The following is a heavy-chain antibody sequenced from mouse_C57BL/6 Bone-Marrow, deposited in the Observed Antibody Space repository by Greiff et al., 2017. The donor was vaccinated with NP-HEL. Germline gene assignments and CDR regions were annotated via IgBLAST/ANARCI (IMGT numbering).Heavy chain of an antibody. V-gene: IGHV1-50*01. CDR3: AREDYYGSSYVFFAY. CDR1: GYTFTSYW. Sequence: VQLQQPGAELVKPGASVKLSCKASGYTFTSYWMQWVNQRPGQGLEWIGEIDPSDSYTNYNQKFKGKATLTVDTSSSTAYMQLSSLTSEDSAVYYCAREDYYGSSYVFFAYWGQGTLVTVSA. CDR2: IDPSDSYT. J-gene: IGHJ3*01. D-gene: IGHD1-1*01.